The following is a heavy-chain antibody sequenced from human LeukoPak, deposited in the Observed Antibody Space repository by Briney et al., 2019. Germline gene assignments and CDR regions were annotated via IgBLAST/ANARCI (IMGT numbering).Heavy chain of an antibody. CDR3: AKGTYYDFWSGYLDY. D-gene: IGHD3-3*01. CDR1: GFTFSSYS. Sequence: RGSLRLSCAASGFTFSSYSMNWVRQAPGKGLEWVSYISSSSSTIYYADSVKGRFAISRDNAKNSLYLQMNSLRAEDTALYYCAKGTYYDFWSGYLDYWGQGTLVTVSS. CDR2: ISSSSSTI. J-gene: IGHJ4*02. V-gene: IGHV3-48*04.